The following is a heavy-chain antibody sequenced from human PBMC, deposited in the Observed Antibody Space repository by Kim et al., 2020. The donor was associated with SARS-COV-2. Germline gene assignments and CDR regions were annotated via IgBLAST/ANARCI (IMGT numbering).Heavy chain of an antibody. Sequence: HRRRVTISADTSKNQFAMKLSSVTAADTAVYYCARLAWRGSRPPYGMDVWGQGTTGTVSS. D-gene: IGHD1-26*01. J-gene: IGHJ6*02. V-gene: IGHV4-59*08. CDR3: ARLAWRGSRPPYGMDV.